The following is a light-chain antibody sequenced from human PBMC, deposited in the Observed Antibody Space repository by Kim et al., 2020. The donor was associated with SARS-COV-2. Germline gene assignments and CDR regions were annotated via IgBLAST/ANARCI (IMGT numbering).Light chain of an antibody. V-gene: IGKV3-15*01. CDR1: ESVGSN. CDR3: EQYNNWPYA. Sequence: EILMTQSPAALSMSPGERATLSCRASESVGSNLAWYQQKPGQAPRLLIYGASTRATGVPASFSGSGSGTAFTLTISSLQTEDFAVYYCEQYNNWPYAFGQGTKLEIK. J-gene: IGKJ2*01. CDR2: GAS.